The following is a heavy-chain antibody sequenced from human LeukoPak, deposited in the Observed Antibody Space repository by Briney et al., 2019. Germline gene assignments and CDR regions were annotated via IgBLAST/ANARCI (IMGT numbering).Heavy chain of an antibody. CDR1: GGSISSYY. J-gene: IGHJ6*02. V-gene: IGHV4-59*12. Sequence: SETLSLTCTVSGGSISSYYWSWIRQPPGKGLEWIGYIYYSGSTNYNPSLKSRVTISVDTSKNQFSLKLSSVTAADTAVYYCAREPPIYGMDVWGQGTTVTVSS. CDR3: AREPPIYGMDV. CDR2: IYYSGST.